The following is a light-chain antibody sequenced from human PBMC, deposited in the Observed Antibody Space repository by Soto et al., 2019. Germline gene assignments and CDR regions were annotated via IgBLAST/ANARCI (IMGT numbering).Light chain of an antibody. J-gene: IGKJ5*01. CDR1: QTLSKY. V-gene: IGKV1-39*01. CDR3: QQTYTPPIT. Sequence: DIQMSQSPSSLSASVGGRVTIACRASQTLSKYLAWYQQKTGKAPNAMIYAASSLQSHVPSRFSGSGSGTDFTLTISNLQPEEFATYYCQQTYTPPITVGQGTRLEIK. CDR2: AAS.